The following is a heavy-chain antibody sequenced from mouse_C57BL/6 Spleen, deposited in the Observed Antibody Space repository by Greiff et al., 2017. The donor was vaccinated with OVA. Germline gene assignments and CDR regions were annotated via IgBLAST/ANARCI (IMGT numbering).Heavy chain of an antibody. V-gene: IGHV1-72*01. CDR2: IDPDSGGT. J-gene: IGHJ1*03. D-gene: IGHD1-1*01. CDR1: GYTFTSYW. Sequence: QVQLQQPGAELVKPGASVKMSCKASGYTFTSYWMHWVKQRPGQGLEWIGGIDPDSGGTNYNEKFKSKATLTVDKPSSTAYMQLSSLTSEASAVYYCASGRGTPSYDDWGTGTTVTVSS. CDR3: ASGRGTPSYDD.